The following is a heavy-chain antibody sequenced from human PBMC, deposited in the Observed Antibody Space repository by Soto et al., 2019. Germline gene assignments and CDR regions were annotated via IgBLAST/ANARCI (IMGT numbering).Heavy chain of an antibody. V-gene: IGHV3-7*05. CDR2: IKGDGSEK. CDR3: ARCVGAVAGSN. CDR1: GFTLSSYW. J-gene: IGHJ1*01. Sequence: EVQLVESGGGLVQPGGSLRLPCVASGFTLSSYWMSWVRQAPGKGPEWVANIKGDGSEKYYADSVKGRFTISRDNAKNSLLLEMNSLRAEDTALYYCARCVGAVAGSNLGQGTLVTVSS. D-gene: IGHD6-19*01.